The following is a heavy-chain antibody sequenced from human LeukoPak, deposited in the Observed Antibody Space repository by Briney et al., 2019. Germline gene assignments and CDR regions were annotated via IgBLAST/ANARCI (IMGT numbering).Heavy chain of an antibody. D-gene: IGHD3-22*01. CDR3: ARPNDRIGYDLEY. J-gene: IGHJ4*02. CDR1: GFTFSSYA. V-gene: IGHV3-30-3*01. CDR2: ISYDGSEK. Sequence: GGSLRLSCAASGFTFSSYAMHWVRQAPGKGLEWVAVISYDGSEKYYADSVKGRFTISRDNSKYTLYLQMNSLRAEDTAVYYCARPNDRIGYDLEYWGQGTLVTVSS.